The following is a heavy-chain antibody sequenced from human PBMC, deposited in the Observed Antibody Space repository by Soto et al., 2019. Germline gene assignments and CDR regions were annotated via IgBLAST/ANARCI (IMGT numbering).Heavy chain of an antibody. CDR1: GGSFSGYY. CDR2: INHSGST. V-gene: IGHV4-34*01. Sequence: PSETLSLTCAVYGGSFSGYYWSWIRQPPGKGLEWIGEINHSGSTNYNPSLKSRVTISVDTSKNQFSLKLGSVTAADTAVYYCARVGFNGNDDYSGMDVWGQGSTVSAS. J-gene: IGHJ6*02. CDR3: ARVGFNGNDDYSGMDV. D-gene: IGHD1-20*01.